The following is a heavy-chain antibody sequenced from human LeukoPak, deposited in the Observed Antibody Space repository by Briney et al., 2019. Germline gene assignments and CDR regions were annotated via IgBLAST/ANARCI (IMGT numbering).Heavy chain of an antibody. CDR3: ARQTYYYDSSGQN. V-gene: IGHV4-30-4*01. D-gene: IGHD3-22*01. CDR2: IYYSGST. Sequence: SETLSLTCAVYGGSFSGYYWSWIRQPPGKGLEWIGYIYYSGSTYYNPSLKSRVTISVDTSKNQFSLKLSSVTAADTAVYYCARQTYYYDSSGQNWGQGTLVTVSS. J-gene: IGHJ4*02. CDR1: GGSFSGYY.